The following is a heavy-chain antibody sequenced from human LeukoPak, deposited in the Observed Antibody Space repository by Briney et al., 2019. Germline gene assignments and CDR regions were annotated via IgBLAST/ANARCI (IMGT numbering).Heavy chain of an antibody. CDR2: ISSSGSTI. V-gene: IGHV3-48*03. CDR3: GALGITMIGGV. CDR1: GVTFSSYE. J-gene: IGHJ6*04. D-gene: IGHD3-10*02. Sequence: GGSLRLSCAASGVTFSSYEMNWVRQAPGKGLEWVSYISSSGSTIYYADSVKGRFTIFSKYAKKSLQLQLNSLIADDTAVYYCGALGITMIGGVWGKGTTVTISS.